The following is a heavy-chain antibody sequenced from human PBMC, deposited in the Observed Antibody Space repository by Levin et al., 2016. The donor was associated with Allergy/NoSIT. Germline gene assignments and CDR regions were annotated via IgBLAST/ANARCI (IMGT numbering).Heavy chain of an antibody. V-gene: IGHV3-7*05. CDR1: GFTFSSYA. J-gene: IGHJ6*02. D-gene: IGHD3-16*01. CDR3: ARVWAYGMDV. Sequence: GESLKISCATSGFTFSSYAMHWVRQSPGRGLEWVANINKDGGEKYYVDSVKGRFTISRDNAKNSVYLQMSNLRAEDTAIYYCARVWAYGMDVWGQGTTVTVSS. CDR2: INKDGGEK.